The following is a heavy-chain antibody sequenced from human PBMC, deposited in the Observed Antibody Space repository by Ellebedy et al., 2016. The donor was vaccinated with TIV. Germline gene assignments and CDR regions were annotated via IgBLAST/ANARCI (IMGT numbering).Heavy chain of an antibody. CDR3: ARGAVAHALDV. CDR2: INHSGST. D-gene: IGHD3-16*01. Sequence: SETLSLTXAVSGGSISSSNWWSWVRQPPGKGLEWIGEINHSGSTNYNPSLKSRVTISVDTSKNQFSLKLSSVTAADTAVYYCARGAVAHALDVWGQGTTVTVS. CDR1: GGSISSSNW. V-gene: IGHV4-4*02. J-gene: IGHJ6*02.